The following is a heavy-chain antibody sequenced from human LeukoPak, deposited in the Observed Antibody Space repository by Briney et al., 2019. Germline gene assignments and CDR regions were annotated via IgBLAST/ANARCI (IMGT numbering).Heavy chain of an antibody. Sequence: PGRSLRLSCAASGFTFSSYAMHWVRQAPGKGLEWVAVISYDGSNKYYADSVKGRFSISRYNSKKRLYLQLKMRRAEETAVYYCASSASGSDWFDPWGEGTLVTVSS. D-gene: IGHD3-10*01. CDR1: GFTFSSYA. CDR3: ASSASGSDWFDP. V-gene: IGHV3-30*04. J-gene: IGHJ5*02. CDR2: ISYDGSNK.